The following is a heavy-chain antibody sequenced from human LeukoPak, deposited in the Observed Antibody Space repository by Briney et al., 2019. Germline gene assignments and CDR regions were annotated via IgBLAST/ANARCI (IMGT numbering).Heavy chain of an antibody. J-gene: IGHJ4*02. CDR2: IYSDNT. CDR1: GFTVSSNS. CDR3: AKNPGGYDYRFDY. D-gene: IGHD5-12*01. V-gene: IGHV3-53*01. Sequence: PGGSLRLSCTVSGFTVSSNSMSWVRQAPGKGLEWVSFIYSDNTHYSDSVKGRFTISRDNSKNTLYLQMNSLRAEDTAVYYCAKNPGGYDYRFDYWGQGTLVTVSS.